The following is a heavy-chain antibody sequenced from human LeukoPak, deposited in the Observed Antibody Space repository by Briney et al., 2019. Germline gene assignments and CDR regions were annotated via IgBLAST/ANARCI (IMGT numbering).Heavy chain of an antibody. V-gene: IGHV3-30*02. CDR3: ANTLTVAQYYFDY. J-gene: IGHJ4*02. Sequence: GGSLRLYCAASGFTFSSYGMHWVRQAPGKGLEWVAFIRYDGSNKYYADSVKGRFTISRDNSKNTLYLQMNSLRAEDTAVYYCANTLTVAQYYFDYWGQGTLVTVSS. CDR2: IRYDGSNK. D-gene: IGHD4-23*01. CDR1: GFTFSSYG.